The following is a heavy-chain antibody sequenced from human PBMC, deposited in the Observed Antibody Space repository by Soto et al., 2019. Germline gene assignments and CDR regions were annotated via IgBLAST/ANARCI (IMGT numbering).Heavy chain of an antibody. CDR3: ARDGWGCSGGSCYGTFDY. Sequence: ASVKVSCKASGYTFTSYAMHWVRQAPGQRLEWMGWINAGNGNTKYSQKFQGRVTITRDTSASTAYMELSSLRSEDTAVYYCARDGWGCSGGSCYGTFDYWGQGTLVTVSS. V-gene: IGHV1-3*01. CDR2: INAGNGNT. CDR1: GYTFTSYA. J-gene: IGHJ4*02. D-gene: IGHD2-15*01.